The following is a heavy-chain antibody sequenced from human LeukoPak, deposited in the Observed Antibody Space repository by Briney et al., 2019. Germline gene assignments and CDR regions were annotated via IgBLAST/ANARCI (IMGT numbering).Heavy chain of an antibody. V-gene: IGHV3-53*01. D-gene: IGHD1-1*01. CDR1: GLSISDNY. J-gene: IGHJ6*02. Sequence: PGGSLRLSCAASGLSISDNYMSWVRQAPGKGLEWVSIIHSGGNIYYADSVKGRFTISRDNSKNTLYLQMNGLRAEDTAVYYCARDRGYAMDVWGQGTTVTVSS. CDR3: ARDRGYAMDV. CDR2: IHSGGNI.